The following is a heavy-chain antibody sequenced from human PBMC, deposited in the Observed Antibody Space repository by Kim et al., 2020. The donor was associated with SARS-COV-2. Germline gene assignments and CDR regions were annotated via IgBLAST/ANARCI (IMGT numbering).Heavy chain of an antibody. Sequence: GGSLRLSCAASGFTFSTYDMNWVRQAPGKGLEWVSAISGSSSHIYYADSVRGRFTVSRDNAKTSLYLQMNSLRAEDTAVYYCARSSPPARYKSMDVWGQG. V-gene: IGHV3-21*01. CDR2: ISGSSSHI. D-gene: IGHD3-9*01. J-gene: IGHJ6*02. CDR1: GFTFSTYD. CDR3: ARSSPPARYKSMDV.